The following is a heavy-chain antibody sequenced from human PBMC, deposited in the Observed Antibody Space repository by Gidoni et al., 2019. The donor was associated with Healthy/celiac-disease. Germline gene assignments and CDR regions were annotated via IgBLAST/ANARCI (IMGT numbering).Heavy chain of an antibody. D-gene: IGHD2-2*01. Sequence: QVQLVQSGAEVKKPGSSLTVSCKASGVTFSSYAISLVRQAPGQGLEWMGGIIPLFGTANYAQKFQGRVTITAEESTSTAYMELSSLRSEDTAVYYCARGSCSSTSCRRHYYYGMDVWGQGTTVTVSS. CDR2: IIPLFGTA. V-gene: IGHV1-69*01. CDR3: ARGSCSSTSCRRHYYYGMDV. J-gene: IGHJ6*02. CDR1: GVTFSSYA.